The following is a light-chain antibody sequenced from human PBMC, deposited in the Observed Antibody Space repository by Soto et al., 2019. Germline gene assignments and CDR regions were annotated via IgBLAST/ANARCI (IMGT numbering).Light chain of an antibody. CDR1: SSDVGSYNL. Sequence: QSALTQPASVSGSPGQSITISCIGTSSDVGSYNLVSWYQQHPGKAPKVLIYEVSERPSGVSNRFSGSKSGNTASLIISGLQTEDEANYYCSAYTTSNTLIFGTGTKLTVL. J-gene: IGLJ1*01. V-gene: IGLV2-14*02. CDR3: SAYTTSNTLI. CDR2: EVS.